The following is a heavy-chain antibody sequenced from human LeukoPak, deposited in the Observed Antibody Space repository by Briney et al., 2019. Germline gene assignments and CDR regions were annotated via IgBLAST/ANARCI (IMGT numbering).Heavy chain of an antibody. V-gene: IGHV3-23*01. Sequence: GGTLRLSCAASRFTFSSYGMSWVRQAPGKGLEWVSGISSSGGSTYYADSVKGRFTISRDNAKNTLYLQMNNLRGEDTALYYCSKAGDTNYYRYGDYWGQGTLVTVSS. CDR3: SKAGDTNYYRYGDY. D-gene: IGHD5-18*01. CDR2: ISSSGGST. J-gene: IGHJ4*02. CDR1: RFTFSSYG.